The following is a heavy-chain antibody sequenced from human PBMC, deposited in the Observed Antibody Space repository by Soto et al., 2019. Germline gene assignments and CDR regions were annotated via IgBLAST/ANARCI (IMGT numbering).Heavy chain of an antibody. Sequence: QVQLVQSGAEVKKPGSSVKVSCKASGGTFSSYAISWVRQAPGQGLEWMGGIIPIFGTANYAQKFQGRVTITADESTSTAYMELSSLRSEDTAVYYCAGERGYDYVWGSYRYLDYWGQGTLVTVSS. CDR1: GGTFSSYA. V-gene: IGHV1-69*12. D-gene: IGHD3-16*02. CDR2: IIPIFGTA. J-gene: IGHJ4*02. CDR3: AGERGYDYVWGSYRYLDY.